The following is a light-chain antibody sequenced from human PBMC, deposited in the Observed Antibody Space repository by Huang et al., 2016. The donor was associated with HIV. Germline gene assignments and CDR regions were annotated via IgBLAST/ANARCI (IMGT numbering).Light chain of an antibody. J-gene: IGKJ4*01. CDR2: RDA. V-gene: IGKV3-11*01. Sequence: EIVLTQSPATLSLSPGERATLSCRAIQNVTDSLAWFRQKPCQAPSLLSCRDANRATGTPARFSGSGSGTDFTLTISSLEPEDFAIYYCQERIHWPRLTFGGGTKVEIK. CDR3: QERIHWPRLT. CDR1: QNVTDS.